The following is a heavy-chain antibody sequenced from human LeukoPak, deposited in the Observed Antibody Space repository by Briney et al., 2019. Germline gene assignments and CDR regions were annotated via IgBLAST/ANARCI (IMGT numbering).Heavy chain of an antibody. CDR3: ASSDFWSGSGNYYYYMDV. D-gene: IGHD3-3*01. CDR1: GGSISSYY. J-gene: IGHJ6*03. V-gene: IGHV4-4*07. Sequence: SETLSLTCTVSGGSISSYYWSWIRQPAGKGLEWIGRIYTSGSTNYNPSLKSRVTISVDTSKNQFSLKLSSVTAADTAVYYCASSDFWSGSGNYYYYMDVWGKGTTVTVSS. CDR2: IYTSGST.